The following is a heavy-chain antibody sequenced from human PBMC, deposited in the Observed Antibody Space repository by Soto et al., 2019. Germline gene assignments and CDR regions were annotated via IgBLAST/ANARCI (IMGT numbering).Heavy chain of an antibody. CDR1: GYTFTSYG. CDR3: ARAYSSSWHEYNWFDP. J-gene: IGHJ5*02. CDR2: ISAYNGNT. D-gene: IGHD6-13*01. Sequence: QVQLVQSGAEVKKPGASVKVSCKASGYTFTSYGISWVRQAPGQGLEWMGWISAYNGNTNYAQKLQGRVTMTTDTPTTXAYMELRSLRSDDTAVYYCARAYSSSWHEYNWFDPWGQGTLVTVSS. V-gene: IGHV1-18*01.